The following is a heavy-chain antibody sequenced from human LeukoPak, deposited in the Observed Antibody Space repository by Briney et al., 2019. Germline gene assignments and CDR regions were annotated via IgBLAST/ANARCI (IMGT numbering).Heavy chain of an antibody. CDR3: ATLAAAGDLVDH. Sequence: SETLSLTCTVSGGSISSSSYYWGWIRQPPGKGLEWIGSIYYSGSTYYNPSLKSRVTISVDTSKNQFSLKLSSVTAADTAVYYCATLAAAGDLVDHWGQGTLVTVSS. J-gene: IGHJ4*02. V-gene: IGHV4-39*01. CDR2: IYYSGST. CDR1: GGSISSSSYY. D-gene: IGHD6-13*01.